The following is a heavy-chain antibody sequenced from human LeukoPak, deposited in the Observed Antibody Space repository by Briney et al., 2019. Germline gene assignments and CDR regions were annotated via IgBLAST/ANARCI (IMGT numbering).Heavy chain of an antibody. V-gene: IGHV4-39*07. Sequence: PSETLSLTCTVSGGSISSTSYLWGWIRQPPGKGLEWIGEIYHSGSTNYNPSLKSRVTISVDKSKNQFSLKLSSVTAADTAVYYCARDAPRYSSSWYGWFDPWGQGTLVTVSS. CDR2: IYHSGST. D-gene: IGHD6-13*01. CDR1: GGSISSTSYL. J-gene: IGHJ5*02. CDR3: ARDAPRYSSSWYGWFDP.